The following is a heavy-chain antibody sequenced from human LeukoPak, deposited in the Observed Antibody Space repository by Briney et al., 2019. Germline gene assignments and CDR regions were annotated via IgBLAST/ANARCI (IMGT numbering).Heavy chain of an antibody. Sequence: PSQTLSLTCTVSGGSISSGGYYWSWIRQPPGKGLEWIGYIYHSGSTYYNPSLKSRVTISVDRSKNQFSLKLSSVTAADTVVYYCARDLPIFGVVRAWGQGTLVTVSS. CDR1: GGSISSGGYY. D-gene: IGHD3-3*01. CDR3: ARDLPIFGVVRA. J-gene: IGHJ5*02. CDR2: IYHSGST. V-gene: IGHV4-30-2*01.